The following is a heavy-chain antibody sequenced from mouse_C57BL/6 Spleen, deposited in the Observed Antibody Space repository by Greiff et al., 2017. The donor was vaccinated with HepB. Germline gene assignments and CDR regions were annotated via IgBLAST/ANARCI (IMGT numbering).Heavy chain of an antibody. CDR2: ISSGGSYT. V-gene: IGHV5-6*01. CDR3: ASNYRDYFDY. Sequence: EVQVVESGGDLVKPGGSLKLSCAASGFTFSSYGMSWVRQTPDKRLEWVATISSGGSYTYYPDSVKGRFTISRDNAKNTLYLQMSSLKSEDTAMYYCASNYRDYFDYWGQGTTLTVSS. J-gene: IGHJ2*01. D-gene: IGHD2-1*01. CDR1: GFTFSSYG.